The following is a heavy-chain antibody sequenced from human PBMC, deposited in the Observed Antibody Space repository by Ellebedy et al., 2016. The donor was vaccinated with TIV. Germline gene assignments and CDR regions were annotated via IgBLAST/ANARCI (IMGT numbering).Heavy chain of an antibody. J-gene: IGHJ4*02. Sequence: GGSLRLSCAASGFIVSDNYMGWVRQAPGMGLEWVSVISGGGFTEYADSVKGRVIISRDNSKNTVYLQMNSLRAEDTAVYYCAKGPSNWLPPFYLDNWGQGTLVTVSS. CDR2: ISGGGFT. D-gene: IGHD3-9*01. CDR3: AKGPSNWLPPFYLDN. CDR1: GFIVSDNY. V-gene: IGHV3-53*01.